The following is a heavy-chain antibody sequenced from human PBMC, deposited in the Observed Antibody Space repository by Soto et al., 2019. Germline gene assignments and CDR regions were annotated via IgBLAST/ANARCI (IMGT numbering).Heavy chain of an antibody. CDR2: IHYDGNT. Sequence: QLQLQESGPGLVKPSETLSLTCTVSGGSISTSSYYWAWVRQPPGRALEWIGNIHYDGNTYYNPSLRSRLTISMDTSKNLFSLDLTSVTVADTAVYYCARHSGLLWFGEPAGDYFDYWGQGATVAVSS. D-gene: IGHD3-10*01. CDR1: GGSISTSSYY. CDR3: ARHSGLLWFGEPAGDYFDY. J-gene: IGHJ4*02. V-gene: IGHV4-39*01.